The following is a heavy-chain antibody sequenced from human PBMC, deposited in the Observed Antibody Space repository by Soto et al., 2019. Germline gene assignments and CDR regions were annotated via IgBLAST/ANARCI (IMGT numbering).Heavy chain of an antibody. CDR2: ISGSGGST. CDR1: GFTLSGST. Sequence: GGSLRLSCAASGFTLSGSTMNWVRQAPGKGLEWVSAISGSGGSTYYADSVKGRFTISRDNSKNTLYLQMNSLRAEDTAVYYCAKDDPILDYFDYWGQGTLVTVSS. V-gene: IGHV3-23*01. CDR3: AKDDPILDYFDY. J-gene: IGHJ4*02.